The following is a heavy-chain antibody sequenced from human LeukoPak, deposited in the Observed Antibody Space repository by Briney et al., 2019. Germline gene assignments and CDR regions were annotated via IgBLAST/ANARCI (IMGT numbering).Heavy chain of an antibody. J-gene: IGHJ4*02. CDR3: ASIGMGGTDGFDY. CDR1: GYSFTSYW. D-gene: IGHD1-26*01. V-gene: IGHV5-51*01. Sequence: GAALQISCKGSGYSFTSYWIGWVRQMPGKGLEWMGIIYPGDSDTRYSPSFQGQVTISADKSISTAYLQWSSLKASDTAMYYCASIGMGGTDGFDYWGQGTLVTVSS. CDR2: IYPGDSDT.